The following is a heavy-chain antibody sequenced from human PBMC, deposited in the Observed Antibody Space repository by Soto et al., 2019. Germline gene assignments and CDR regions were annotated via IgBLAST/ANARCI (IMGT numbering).Heavy chain of an antibody. V-gene: IGHV5-10-1*01. Sequence: XEALMISCKGSGYSFTSYWISWVRQMPGKGLEWMGRIDPSDSYTNYSPSFQGHVTISADKSISTAYRQWSSLMAADTAMYYCARRPVAAAGTRSFEICVQRQMVTVAS. CDR1: GYSFTSYW. D-gene: IGHD6-13*01. J-gene: IGHJ3*02. CDR3: ARRPVAAAGTRSFEI. CDR2: IDPSDSYT.